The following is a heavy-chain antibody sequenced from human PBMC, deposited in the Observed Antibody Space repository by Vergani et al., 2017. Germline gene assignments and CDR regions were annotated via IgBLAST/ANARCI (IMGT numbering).Heavy chain of an antibody. CDR1: VFTFSSYA. CDR2: ISGSGGST. V-gene: IGHV3-23*01. CDR3: AKDRHYDFWSGKYY. D-gene: IGHD3-3*01. Sequence: EVQLLESGGGLVQPGGSLRLSCAASVFTFSSYAMSWVRQAPGKGLEWVSAISGSGGSTYYADSVKGLFTISRDNSKNTLYLQMNSQRAEDTAVYYCAKDRHYDFWSGKYYWGQGTLVTVSS. J-gene: IGHJ4*02.